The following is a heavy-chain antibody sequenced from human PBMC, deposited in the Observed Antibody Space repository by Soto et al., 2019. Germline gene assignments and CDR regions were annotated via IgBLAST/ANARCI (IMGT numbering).Heavy chain of an antibody. J-gene: IGHJ5*02. CDR1: GFIFENFG. D-gene: IGHD1-26*01. V-gene: IGHV3-23*01. Sequence: GGSLRLSCAASGFIFENFGMSWVRQAPGKGLEWISSISGSGFKKYYADSVKGRFTISRDNSKSTVYLELNNLSAEDTAVYHCAKNQGVELVPLTTVDWFDPWGQGSVVTVSS. CDR2: ISGSGFKK. CDR3: AKNQGVELVPLTTVDWFDP.